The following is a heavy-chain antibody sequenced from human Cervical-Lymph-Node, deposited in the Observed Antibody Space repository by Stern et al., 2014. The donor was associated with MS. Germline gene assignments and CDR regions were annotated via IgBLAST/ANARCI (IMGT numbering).Heavy chain of an antibody. V-gene: IGHV3-15*01. Sequence: VQLVESGGGLVKPGGSLRLSCAASGFTFRNAWLTWIRQAPGKGLEWDGRIKSKTDGGTTDYAAPVKGRFTISRDDSKNTLYLQMNSLKTEDTAVYYCTTLDRSYPYYYYGMDVWGQGTTVTVSS. CDR1: GFTFRNAW. CDR3: TTLDRSYPYYYYGMDV. J-gene: IGHJ6*02. D-gene: IGHD1-26*01. CDR2: IKSKTDGGTT.